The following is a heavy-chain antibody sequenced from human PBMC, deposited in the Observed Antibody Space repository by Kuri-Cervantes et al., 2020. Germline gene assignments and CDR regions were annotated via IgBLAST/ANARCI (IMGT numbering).Heavy chain of an antibody. Sequence: GSLRLSCDVYGGSFSGYYWSWIRQPPGKGLEWIGEINHSGSTNYNPSLKSRVTISVDTSKNQFSLKLSSVTAADTAVYYCARVRRPRVLRPYYMDVWGKGTTVTVSS. D-gene: IGHD3-3*01. J-gene: IGHJ6*03. CDR3: ARVRRPRVLRPYYMDV. CDR2: INHSGST. V-gene: IGHV4-34*01. CDR1: GGSFSGYY.